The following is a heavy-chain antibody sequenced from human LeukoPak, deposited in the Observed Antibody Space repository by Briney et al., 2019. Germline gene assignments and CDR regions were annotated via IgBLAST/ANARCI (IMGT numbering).Heavy chain of an antibody. V-gene: IGHV3-21*01. J-gene: IGHJ4*02. Sequence: GGPLRLSCAASGFTFSSYSMNWVRQPPGKGLDWFSSISSSSSYIYYADSVKGRFTISRDNAKNSLYLQMNSLRAEDTAVYYCARDLEGSSWYYGYWGQGTLVTVSS. CDR1: GFTFSSYS. CDR2: ISSSSSYI. CDR3: ARDLEGSSWYYGY. D-gene: IGHD6-13*01.